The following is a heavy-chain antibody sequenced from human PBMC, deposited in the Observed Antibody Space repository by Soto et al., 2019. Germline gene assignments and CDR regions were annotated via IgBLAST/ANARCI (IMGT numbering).Heavy chain of an antibody. Sequence: GGSLRLSSTASGFTFTKYWMNWVRQAPGKGLEWLANIKEDGSEKFYVDSVKGRFTISRDNAQNSVYLQMNSLRAEDTAVYYCARDEGGVGYYTGPYYYGMDVWGQGTTVTVSS. CDR1: GFTFTKYW. J-gene: IGHJ6*02. CDR3: ARDEGGVGYYTGPYYYGMDV. CDR2: IKEDGSEK. V-gene: IGHV3-7*03. D-gene: IGHD3-3*01.